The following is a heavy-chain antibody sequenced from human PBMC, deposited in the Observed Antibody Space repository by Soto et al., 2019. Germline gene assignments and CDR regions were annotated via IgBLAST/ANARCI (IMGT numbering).Heavy chain of an antibody. D-gene: IGHD2-21*02. CDR1: GGTFSIYA. J-gene: IGHJ6*02. Sequence: SVKVSCKASGGTFSIYAISWVLQAPLQGLEWMGGIIPIFGTANYAQKFQGRVTITADESTSTAYMELSSLRSEDTAVYYCATDRAYCGGDCYNGMDVWGRGTTVTVSS. CDR3: ATDRAYCGGDCYNGMDV. CDR2: IIPIFGTA. V-gene: IGHV1-69*13.